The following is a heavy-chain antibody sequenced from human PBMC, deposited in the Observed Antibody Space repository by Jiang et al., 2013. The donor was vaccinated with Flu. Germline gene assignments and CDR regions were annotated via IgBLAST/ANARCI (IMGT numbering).Heavy chain of an antibody. V-gene: IGHV3-53*01. D-gene: IGHD3-22*01. CDR3: ALSDSSGYYSPLFDY. J-gene: IGHJ4*02. Sequence: QLLESGGGLIQPGGSLRLSCAASGFTVSSKYMSWVRQAPGKGLEWVSVIYSDDRTYYADSVKGRFTISRDNSKNTLYLQMNSLRAEDTAVYYCALSDSSGYYSPLFDYWGQGTLVTVSS. CDR1: GFTVSSKY. CDR2: IYSDDRT.